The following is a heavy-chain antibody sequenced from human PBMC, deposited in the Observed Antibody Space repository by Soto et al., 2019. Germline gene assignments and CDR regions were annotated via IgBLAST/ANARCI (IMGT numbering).Heavy chain of an antibody. CDR3: ARGFSFFDFWSGPRRVFVI. CDR1: GVSIISGGYY. D-gene: IGHD3-3*01. J-gene: IGHJ3*02. Sequence: SETLSLTCTVSGVSIISGGYYWSWIRQHPGKGLEWIGYIYYSGSTYYNPSLKSRVTISVDTSKNQFSLKLSSVTAADTAVYYCARGFSFFDFWSGPRRVFVIWGQGKMVTVSS. V-gene: IGHV4-31*03. CDR2: IYYSGST.